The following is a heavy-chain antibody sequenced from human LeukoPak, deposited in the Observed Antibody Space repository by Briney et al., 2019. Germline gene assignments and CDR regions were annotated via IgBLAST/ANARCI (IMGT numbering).Heavy chain of an antibody. CDR3: TTENWYVFEN. V-gene: IGHV3-30*03. Sequence: GRSLRLSCAASGFTFSNYGVHWVRQAPGKGLEWVAVISYDGSLKYYGDSVKGRFTISRDNSRNTVFLQMNSLRAEDTAVFYCTTENWYVFENWGQGSLVTVSS. J-gene: IGHJ4*02. CDR1: GFTFSNYG. D-gene: IGHD1-1*01. CDR2: ISYDGSLK.